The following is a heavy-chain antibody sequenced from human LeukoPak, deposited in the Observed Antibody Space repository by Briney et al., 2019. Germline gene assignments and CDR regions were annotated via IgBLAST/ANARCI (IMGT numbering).Heavy chain of an antibody. CDR2: IIPILGIA. Sequence: SVKVSCKASGGTFSSYAISWVRQAPGQGLEWMGRIIPILGIANYAQKFQGRVTITADKSTSTAYMELSSLRPEDTAVYYCASPSVSSGSYSSDYFDYWGQGTLVTVSS. V-gene: IGHV1-69*04. CDR3: ASPSVSSGSYSSDYFDY. D-gene: IGHD1-26*01. CDR1: GGTFSSYA. J-gene: IGHJ4*02.